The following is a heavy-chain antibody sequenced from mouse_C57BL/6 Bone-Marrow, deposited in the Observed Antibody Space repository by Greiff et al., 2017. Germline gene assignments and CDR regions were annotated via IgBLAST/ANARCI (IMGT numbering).Heavy chain of an antibody. CDR1: GYAFTNYL. Sequence: QVQLQQSGAELVRPGTSVKVSCKASGYAFTNYLIEWVKQRPGQGLEWIGVINPGSGGTNYNEKFKGKATLTADKSSSTAYMQLSSLTSEDSAVYFCARRADYYGSSPYYFGCWGQGTTLTVSS. J-gene: IGHJ2*01. CDR2: INPGSGGT. CDR3: ARRADYYGSSPYYFGC. D-gene: IGHD1-1*01. V-gene: IGHV1-54*01.